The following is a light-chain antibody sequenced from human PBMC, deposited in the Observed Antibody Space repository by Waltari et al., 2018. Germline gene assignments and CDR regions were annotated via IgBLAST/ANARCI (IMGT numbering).Light chain of an antibody. J-gene: IGKJ5*01. CDR2: GAS. CDR3: QQYHDRLPVP. Sequence: ESGRTQSPAILSVPPEERATLPCRASQSVSSNLACYQQKPGQAPRLLIFGASTRATGIPATCSGSGSGTEFTLTISSLQSEDSSVYYCQQYHDRLPVPFGQGTRLEIK. V-gene: IGKV3-15*01. CDR1: QSVSSN.